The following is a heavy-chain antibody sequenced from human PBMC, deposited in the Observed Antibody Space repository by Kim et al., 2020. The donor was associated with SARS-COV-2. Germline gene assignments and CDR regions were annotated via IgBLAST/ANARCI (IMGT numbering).Heavy chain of an antibody. Sequence: GGSLRLSCAASGLTFTTSWMTWVRQAPGKRLEWVSNINQDGSEKYYVDSVKGRFTISRDNAKNSLYLQMNSRRAEDTAVYYCARGRGAAWGQGTLITVSS. CDR1: GLTFTTSW. CDR2: INQDGSEK. V-gene: IGHV3-7*01. J-gene: IGHJ5*02. CDR3: ARGRGAA.